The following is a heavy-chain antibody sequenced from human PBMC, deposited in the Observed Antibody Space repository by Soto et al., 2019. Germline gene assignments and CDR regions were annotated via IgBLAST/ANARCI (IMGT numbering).Heavy chain of an antibody. CDR1: GFTFSSYA. CDR2: ISGSGGST. Sequence: EVQLLESGGGLVQPGGSLRLSCAASGFTFSSYAMSWVRQAPGKGLEWVSAISGSGGSTYYADSVKGRFTISRDNSKNTLYLQMNSLRAEDTAVYYCARPPTTVVTPTFYYGMDVWGQGTTVTVSS. D-gene: IGHD4-17*01. V-gene: IGHV3-23*01. J-gene: IGHJ6*02. CDR3: ARPPTTVVTPTFYYGMDV.